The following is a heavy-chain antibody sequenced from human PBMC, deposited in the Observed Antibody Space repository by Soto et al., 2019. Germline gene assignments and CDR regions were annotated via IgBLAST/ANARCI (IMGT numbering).Heavy chain of an antibody. CDR2: ITGTGAHT. Sequence: EVQLLESGGGLVQPGGSLRLSCEASGFTFGTYAMSWVRQAPGKGLDWGSGITGTGAHTYYTDSVKGRFTISRDNSKKTLYLQLNSLGADDTAVYYCAKGNGGGYFDLWGRGSLVTVSS. CDR1: GFTFGTYA. J-gene: IGHJ2*01. D-gene: IGHD2-21*01. CDR3: AKGNGGGYFDL. V-gene: IGHV3-23*01.